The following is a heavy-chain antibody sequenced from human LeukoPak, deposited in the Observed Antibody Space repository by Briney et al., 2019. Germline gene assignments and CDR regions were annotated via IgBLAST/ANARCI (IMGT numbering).Heavy chain of an antibody. CDR2: ISGSGGST. Sequence: PGGSLRLSCAASGFTFSSYEMNWVRQAPGKGLEWVSAISGSGGSTYYADSVKGRFTISRDNSKNTLYLQMNSLRAEDTAVYYCAKDPYSGSYYYYYMDVWGKGTTVTVSS. CDR1: GFTFSSYE. D-gene: IGHD1-26*01. V-gene: IGHV3-23*01. J-gene: IGHJ6*03. CDR3: AKDPYSGSYYYYYMDV.